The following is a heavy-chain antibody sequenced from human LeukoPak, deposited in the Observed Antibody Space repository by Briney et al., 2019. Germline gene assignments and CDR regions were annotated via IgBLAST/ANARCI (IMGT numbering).Heavy chain of an antibody. CDR2: ISSDNSII. CDR1: GFTFSSYG. V-gene: IGHV3-48*04. J-gene: IGHJ3*02. Sequence: PGGSLRLSCAASGFTFSSYGMNWVRQAPGKGLEWISYISSDNSIIYYADSVKGRFTISRDNAKNTLYLQMNSLRAEDTAVYYCARGAPDAFDIWGQGTMVTVSS. CDR3: ARGAPDAFDI.